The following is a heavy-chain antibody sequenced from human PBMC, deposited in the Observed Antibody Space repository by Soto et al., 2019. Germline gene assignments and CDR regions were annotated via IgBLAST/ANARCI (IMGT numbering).Heavy chain of an antibody. V-gene: IGHV4-30-4*08. CDR2: ISDSGIT. CDR1: GASIGSGDDY. Sequence: PSETLSLTCSVSGASIGSGDDYWTWIRQSPGKGLEWIGYISDSGITFYNPSLRSRLTIALDASKNHFSLKLNSVTAADTAVYYCAKYQPPEFDPWGLGIPVTVSS. D-gene: IGHD2-2*01. CDR3: AKYQPPEFDP. J-gene: IGHJ5*02.